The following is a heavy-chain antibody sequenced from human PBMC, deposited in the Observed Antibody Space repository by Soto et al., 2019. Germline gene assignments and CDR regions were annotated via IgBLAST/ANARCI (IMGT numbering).Heavy chain of an antibody. CDR2: IYYSGST. V-gene: IGHV4-59*01. CDR3: ASFSLVRGVIIYYYGMDV. Sequence: EWIGYIYYSGSTNYNPSLKSRVTISVDTSKNQFSLKLSSVTAADTAVYYCASFSLVRGVIIYYYGMDVCGQGTTVTVXS. D-gene: IGHD3-10*01. J-gene: IGHJ6*02.